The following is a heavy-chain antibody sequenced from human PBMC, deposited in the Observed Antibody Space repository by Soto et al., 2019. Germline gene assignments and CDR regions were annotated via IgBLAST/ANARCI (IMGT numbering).Heavy chain of an antibody. D-gene: IGHD2-2*01. Sequence: EVQLVESGGGLVKPGGSLRLSGAVSGFTFRSYSLTWVREAPGKGLQWVSSISSTGAYIYYADSVNGRFTISRESAKNSVYLQMNSLRAEDTAVYYCARHPLVTEVYSWAFDIWGQGTMVTVSS. CDR2: ISSTGAYI. V-gene: IGHV3-21*01. CDR1: GFTFRSYS. CDR3: ARHPLVTEVYSWAFDI. J-gene: IGHJ3*02.